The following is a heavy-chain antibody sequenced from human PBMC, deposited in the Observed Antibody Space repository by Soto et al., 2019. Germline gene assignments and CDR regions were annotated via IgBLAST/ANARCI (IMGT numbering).Heavy chain of an antibody. V-gene: IGHV4-34*01. Sequence: QVQLQQWGAGLLKPSETLSLTCAVYGGSFSGYYWSWIRQPPGKGLEWIGEINHSGSTNYNPSLKSRVTISVDTSTNQSSLKLSSVTAADTAVYYCARFCPYPGFGELLLYGMDVWGQGTTVTVSS. J-gene: IGHJ6*02. CDR1: GGSFSGYY. CDR2: INHSGST. CDR3: ARFCPYPGFGELLLYGMDV. D-gene: IGHD3-10*01.